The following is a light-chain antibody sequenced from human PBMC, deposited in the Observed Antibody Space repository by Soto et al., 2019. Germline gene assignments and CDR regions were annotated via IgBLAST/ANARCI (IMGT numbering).Light chain of an antibody. Sequence: EIVMTQSPATLSVSPGERATLSCRASQSVSSNLAWYQQKPGQAPRLLIYVASTRATGIPARFSGSGSGTEFTLTISSLHSEDFAVYYCQQYNNWPLTFGQVTKVEIK. J-gene: IGKJ1*01. CDR2: VAS. V-gene: IGKV3-15*01. CDR3: QQYNNWPLT. CDR1: QSVSSN.